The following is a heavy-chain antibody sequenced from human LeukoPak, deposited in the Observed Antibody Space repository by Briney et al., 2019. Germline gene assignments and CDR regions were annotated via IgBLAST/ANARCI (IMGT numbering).Heavy chain of an antibody. CDR1: GYTFTSYG. CDR3: ARDSGYCSSTSCYDEAFDY. Sequence: ASVKVSCKASGYTFTSYGISWVRQAPGQGLEWMGWISAYNGNTNYAQKLQGRVTMTTDTSTSTAYMELRSLGSDDTAVYYCARDSGYCSSTSCYDEAFDYWGQGTLVTVSS. V-gene: IGHV1-18*01. J-gene: IGHJ4*02. CDR2: ISAYNGNT. D-gene: IGHD2-2*01.